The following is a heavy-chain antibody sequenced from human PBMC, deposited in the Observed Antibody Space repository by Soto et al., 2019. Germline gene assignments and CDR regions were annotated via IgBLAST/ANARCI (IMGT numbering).Heavy chain of an antibody. V-gene: IGHV3-30*18. CDR1: GFTFSSYG. J-gene: IGHJ4*02. CDR3: AKLYPAGTETYLGGFDY. CDR2: ISYDGTNK. Sequence: ESGGGVVQPGRSLRLSCAASGFTFSSYGMHWVRQAPGRGLEWVALISYDGTNKYYEDSVKGRFTISRDNSKNTLYLQMNSLRTEDTAVYYCAKLYPAGTETYLGGFDYWGQGALVTVSS. D-gene: IGHD7-27*01.